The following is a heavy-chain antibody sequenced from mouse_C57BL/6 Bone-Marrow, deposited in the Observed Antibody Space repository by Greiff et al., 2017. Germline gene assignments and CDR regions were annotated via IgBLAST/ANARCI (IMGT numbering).Heavy chain of an antibody. CDR2: ISTYYGDA. J-gene: IGHJ3*01. CDR3: ARPTAY. D-gene: IGHD6-1*01. Sequence: QVQLQQSGPELMRPGVSVKISCKGSGYTFTDYAMHWVKQSHAQSLEWIGVISTYYGDASFNQKFKGKATITVDKSSSTAYMELARLTSEDSAVYYWARPTAYWGQGTLVTVSA. V-gene: IGHV1-67*01. CDR1: GYTFTDYA.